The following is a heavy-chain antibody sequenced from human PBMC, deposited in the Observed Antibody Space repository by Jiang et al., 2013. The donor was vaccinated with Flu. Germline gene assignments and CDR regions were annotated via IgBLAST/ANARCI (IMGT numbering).Heavy chain of an antibody. CDR1: GFMFSYYA. J-gene: IGHJ4*02. Sequence: RLSCAASGFMFSYYAMYWVRQAPGKGLEWVASIRFDGSDKYYADSVKGRFTISRDNSKNTLYLQMNSLTAEDTSVYYCATLRGSSYDTYLADYWGQGTRVTVSS. CDR2: IRFDGSDK. D-gene: IGHD3-9*01. CDR3: ATLRGSSYDTYLADY. V-gene: IGHV3-30*02.